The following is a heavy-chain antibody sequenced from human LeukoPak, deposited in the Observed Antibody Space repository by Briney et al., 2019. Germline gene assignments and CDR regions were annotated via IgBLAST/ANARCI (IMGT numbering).Heavy chain of an antibody. CDR2: IYYSGST. CDR3: ASLNWNSRTWFDP. V-gene: IGHV4-39*01. J-gene: IGHJ5*02. Sequence: SETLSLTCTVSGGSFSNGSYYWSWIRQPPGKGLEWIGSIYYSGSTYYNPSLKSRVTISVDTSKNQFSLKLSSLTAADTAVYYCASLNWNSRTWFDPWGQGTLVTVSS. D-gene: IGHD1-7*01. CDR1: GGSFSNGSYY.